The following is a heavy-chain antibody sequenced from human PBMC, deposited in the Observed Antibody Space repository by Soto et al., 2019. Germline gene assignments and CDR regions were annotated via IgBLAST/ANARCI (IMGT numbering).Heavy chain of an antibody. CDR2: ISAYNGNT. J-gene: IGHJ4*02. V-gene: IGHV1-18*01. CDR3: ARVSYYDGSGPDYFDY. CDR1: GYTFTSYG. D-gene: IGHD3-22*01. Sequence: ASVKVSCKASGYTFTSYGISWVRQAPGQGLEWMGWISAYNGNTNYAQKLQGRVTMTTDTSTSTAYMELRSLRSDDTAVYYGARVSYYDGSGPDYFDYWGQGTLVTVSS.